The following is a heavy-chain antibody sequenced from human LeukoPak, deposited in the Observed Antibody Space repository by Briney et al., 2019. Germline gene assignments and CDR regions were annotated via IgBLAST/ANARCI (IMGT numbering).Heavy chain of an antibody. J-gene: IGHJ4*02. Sequence: PRGSLRLSCAASGFTFRSYGMHWVRQAPGKGLEWVAVIWYDGSNKYHADSVKGRFTISRDDAKNTLYLQMNSLRAEDTAIYYCARASYGSGSYYGPSDWGQGTLVTVSS. D-gene: IGHD3-10*01. CDR1: GFTFRSYG. CDR2: IWYDGSNK. V-gene: IGHV3-33*01. CDR3: ARASYGSGSYYGPSD.